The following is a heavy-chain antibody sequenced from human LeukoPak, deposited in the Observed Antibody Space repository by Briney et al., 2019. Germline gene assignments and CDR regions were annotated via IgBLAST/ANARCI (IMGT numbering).Heavy chain of an antibody. CDR1: GFTFSSYG. V-gene: IGHV3-30*02. CDR3: ARDPRGSGSYSWFDP. Sequence: PGGSLRLSCAASGFTFSSYGMHWVRQAPGKGLEWVAFIRYDGSNKYYADSVKGRFTISRDNSKNTLYLQMNGLRAEDTAVYYCARDPRGSGSYSWFDPWGQGTLVTVSS. D-gene: IGHD3-10*01. CDR2: IRYDGSNK. J-gene: IGHJ5*02.